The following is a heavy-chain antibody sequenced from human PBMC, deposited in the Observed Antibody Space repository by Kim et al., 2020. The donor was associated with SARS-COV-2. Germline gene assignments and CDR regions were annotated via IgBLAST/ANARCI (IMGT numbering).Heavy chain of an antibody. J-gene: IGHJ4*02. V-gene: IGHV1-18*01. D-gene: IGHD1-26*01. CDR2: ISAHNGNT. CDR1: GYTFTSYG. CDR3: ARTGGGELARVDY. Sequence: ASVKVSCKASGYTFTSYGISWVRQAPGQGLEWMGWISAHNGNTNYAQKLQGRVTMTTDTSASTAYMELRSLTSDDTAVCYCARTGGGELARVDYWGQGTLVPVPS.